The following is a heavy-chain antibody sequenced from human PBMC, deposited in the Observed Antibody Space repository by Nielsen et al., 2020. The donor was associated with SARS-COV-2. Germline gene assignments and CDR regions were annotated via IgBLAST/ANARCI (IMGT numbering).Heavy chain of an antibody. CDR1: GFTFSSYA. CDR3: ARDSSGWYALTTYYYYGMDV. J-gene: IGHJ6*02. Sequence: GESLKISCAASGFTFSSYAMHWVRQAPGKGLEWVSTISGSGGGAYHADSVMGRFTTSRDNSKNTLYLQMNSLRAEDTAVYYCARDSSGWYALTTYYYYGMDVWGQGTTVTVSS. CDR2: ISGSGGGA. V-gene: IGHV3-23*01. D-gene: IGHD6-19*01.